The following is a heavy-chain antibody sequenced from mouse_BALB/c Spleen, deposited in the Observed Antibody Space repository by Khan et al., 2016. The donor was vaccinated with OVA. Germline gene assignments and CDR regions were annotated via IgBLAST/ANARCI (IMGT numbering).Heavy chain of an antibody. CDR2: IWGDGST. J-gene: IGHJ4*01. D-gene: IGHD2-1*01. Sequence: QVQLKQSGPGLVAPSQSLSITCTVSGFSLTGYGVNWVRQPPGKGLEWLGMIWGDGSTDYNSAIKSRLSIRKENSKSKVFLKMNSLQTDDTARYYCGKAYQGNYREAKHDWGQETSVTVSS. CDR3: GKAYQGNYREAKHD. CDR1: GFSLTGYG. V-gene: IGHV2-6-7*01.